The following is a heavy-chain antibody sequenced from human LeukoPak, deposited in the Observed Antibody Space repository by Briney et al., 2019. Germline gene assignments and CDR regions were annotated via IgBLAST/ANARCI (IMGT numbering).Heavy chain of an antibody. J-gene: IGHJ4*02. CDR1: GGSISSGSYY. Sequence: PSQTLSLTCTVSGGSISSGSYYWSWIRQPAGKGLEWIGRIYTSGSTNYNPSLKSRVTISVDTSKNQFSLKLSSVTAADTAVYYCAREDTAMVTYWGQGTLVTVSS. V-gene: IGHV4-61*02. CDR3: AREDTAMVTY. D-gene: IGHD5-18*01. CDR2: IYTSGST.